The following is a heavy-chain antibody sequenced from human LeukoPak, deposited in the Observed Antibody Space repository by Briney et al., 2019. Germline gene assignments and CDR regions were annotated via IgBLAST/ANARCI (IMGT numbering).Heavy chain of an antibody. V-gene: IGHV3-53*01. J-gene: IGHJ4*02. CDR2: IYSGGST. Sequence: PGGSLKLSCAASGFSVSSNYMSWVRQAPGKGLEWVSVIYSGGSTYYADSVKRRFTISRDNSKNTLYLQMNSLRAEDTAVYYCARMSMVRGVINDYWGQGTLVTVSS. CDR1: GFSVSSNY. CDR3: ARMSMVRGVINDY. D-gene: IGHD3-10*01.